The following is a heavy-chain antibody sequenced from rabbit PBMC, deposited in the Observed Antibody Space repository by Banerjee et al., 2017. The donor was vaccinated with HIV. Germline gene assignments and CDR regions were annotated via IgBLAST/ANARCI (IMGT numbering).Heavy chain of an antibody. CDR3: ARDLAGVIGWNFNL. Sequence: RFTISRDNAQNTVTLQMTSLTAADTATYFCARDLAGVIGWNFNLWGPGTLVTVS. D-gene: IGHD4-1*01. J-gene: IGHJ4*01. V-gene: IGHV1S64*01.